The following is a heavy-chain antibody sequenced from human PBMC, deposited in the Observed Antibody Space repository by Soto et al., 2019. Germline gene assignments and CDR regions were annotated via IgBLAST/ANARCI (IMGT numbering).Heavy chain of an antibody. CDR1: GFTFSSYS. Sequence: GGSLRLSCAASGFTFSSYSMNWVRQAPGKGLEWVSSISSSSSYIYYADSVKGRFTISRDNAKNSLYLQMNSLRAEDTAVYYCARDPLYYYGSRSGRVYWGQGTLVTVSS. CDR3: ARDPLYYYGSRSGRVY. V-gene: IGHV3-21*01. D-gene: IGHD3-10*01. J-gene: IGHJ4*02. CDR2: ISSSSSYI.